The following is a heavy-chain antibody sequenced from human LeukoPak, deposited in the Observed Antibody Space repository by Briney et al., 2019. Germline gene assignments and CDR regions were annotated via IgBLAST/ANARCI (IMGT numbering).Heavy chain of an antibody. CDR3: ARDASYIDLAPYTYYMDL. V-gene: IGHV3-21*01. CDR2: IGRSSQYI. Sequence: PWGSLRLSCTASGFTLSLYSMHWVRQAPGKGLEWVSSIGRSSQYIYYGDSVRGRFTISRDNAKNSLYLDMNSPRAEDTAVYYCARDASYIDLAPYTYYMDLRGAGTRVSVSS. J-gene: IGHJ6*03. CDR1: GFTLSLYS. D-gene: IGHD3-16*01.